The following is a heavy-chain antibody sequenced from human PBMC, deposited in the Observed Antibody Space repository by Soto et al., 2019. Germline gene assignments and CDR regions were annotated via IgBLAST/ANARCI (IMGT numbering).Heavy chain of an antibody. CDR1: GYTFTGYY. D-gene: IGHD3-10*01. V-gene: IGHV1-2*04. CDR3: ARATGITMVRGMTFAP. J-gene: IGHJ5*02. Sequence: QVQLVQSGAEVKKPGASVKVSCKASGYTFTGYYMHWVRQAPGQGLEWMGWINPNSGGTNYAQKFQGWVTMTRDTYISTAYLELVRLRSDDTAVYYCARATGITMVRGMTFAPWGQGTLVTVSS. CDR2: INPNSGGT.